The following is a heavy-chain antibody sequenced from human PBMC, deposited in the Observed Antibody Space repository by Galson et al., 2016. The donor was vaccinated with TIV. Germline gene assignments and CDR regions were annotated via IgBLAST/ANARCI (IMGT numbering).Heavy chain of an antibody. J-gene: IGHJ4*02. CDR3: SRVEFLEWLQLDS. CDR1: GFIFSAYT. D-gene: IGHD3-3*01. CDR2: INPISNYI. Sequence: SLRLSCAASGFIFSAYTMNWVRQAPGKGLEWVSSINPISNYIYYADSVRGRFTISRDNTKNSVYLQMNSLRDEDTAFYYWSRVEFLEWLQLDSWGQGTLVTVSS. V-gene: IGHV3-21*01.